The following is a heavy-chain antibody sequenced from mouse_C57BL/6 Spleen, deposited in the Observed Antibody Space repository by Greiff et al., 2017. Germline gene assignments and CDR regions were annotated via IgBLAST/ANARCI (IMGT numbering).Heavy chain of an antibody. J-gene: IGHJ1*03. CDR2: ISYSGST. CDR3: ARYRDYYGSSFDV. D-gene: IGHD1-1*01. CDR1: GYSITSDY. V-gene: IGHV3-8*01. Sequence: EVHLVESGPGLAKPSQTLSLTCSVTGYSITSDYWNWIRKFPGNKLEYMGYISYSGSTYYNPSLKSRISITRDTSKNQYYLQLNSVTTEDTATYYCARYRDYYGSSFDVWGTGTTVTVSS.